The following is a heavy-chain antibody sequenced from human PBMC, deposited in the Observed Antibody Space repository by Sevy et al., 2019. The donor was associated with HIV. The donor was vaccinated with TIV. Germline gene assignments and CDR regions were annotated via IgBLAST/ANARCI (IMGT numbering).Heavy chain of an antibody. V-gene: IGHV4-38-2*01. CDR3: ARHSHGSGTYYVPFDS. CDR1: GYSITSGYL. D-gene: IGHD3-10*01. CDR2: VFHSGST. Sequence: GSLRLYCAVSGYSITSGYLWGWIRQPPGKGLEWIGSVFHSGSTYYNPSLNSRVIISVDTSKNQFSLKLNSVTAADTAVYYCARHSHGSGTYYVPFDSWGQGTLVTVSS. J-gene: IGHJ4*02.